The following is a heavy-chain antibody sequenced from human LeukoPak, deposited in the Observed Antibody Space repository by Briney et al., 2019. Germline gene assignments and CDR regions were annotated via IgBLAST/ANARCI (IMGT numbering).Heavy chain of an antibody. J-gene: IGHJ6*02. CDR1: GYTLTELS. D-gene: IGHD3-10*01. CDR2: FDPEDGET. V-gene: IGHV1-24*01. CDR3: ARGGMVRGVIPYYYYYGMDV. Sequence: GASVKVSCKVSGYTLTELSMHWVRQAPGKGLEWMGGFDPEDGETIYAQKFQGRVTMTEDTSTDTAYMELSSLRSEDTAVYYCARGGMVRGVIPYYYYYGMDVWGQGTTVTVSS.